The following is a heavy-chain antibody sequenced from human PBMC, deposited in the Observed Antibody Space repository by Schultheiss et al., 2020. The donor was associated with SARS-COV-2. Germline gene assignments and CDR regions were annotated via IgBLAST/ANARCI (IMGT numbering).Heavy chain of an antibody. V-gene: IGHV3-30-3*01. D-gene: IGHD3-10*01. J-gene: IGHJ4*02. CDR1: GFTFSSYA. CDR3: ARSRWPITMVRGVTY. Sequence: GESLKISCAASGFTFSSYAMSWVRQAPGKGLEWVAVISYDGSNKYYADSVKGRFTISRDNSKNTLYLQMNSLRAEDTAVYYCARSRWPITMVRGVTYWGQGTLVTVSS. CDR2: ISYDGSNK.